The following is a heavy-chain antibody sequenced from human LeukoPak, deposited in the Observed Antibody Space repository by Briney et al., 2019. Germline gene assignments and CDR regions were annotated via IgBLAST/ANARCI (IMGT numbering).Heavy chain of an antibody. J-gene: IGHJ4*02. D-gene: IGHD2-15*01. CDR1: GYTFTPDY. Sequence: GASVKASCKTSGYTFTPDYMHWVRQAPGQGLGWMGIISPRGESTTYAQKFQGRVTMTRDTSTSTVYMELSSLRSEDTAVYYCARHDAPGSSPFDYWGQGTLVTVSS. CDR2: ISPRGEST. CDR3: ARHDAPGSSPFDY. V-gene: IGHV1-46*01.